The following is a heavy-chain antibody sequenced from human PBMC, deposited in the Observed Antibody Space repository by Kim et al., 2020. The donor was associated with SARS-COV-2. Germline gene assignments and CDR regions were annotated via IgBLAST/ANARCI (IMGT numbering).Heavy chain of an antibody. CDR2: IRSKAYGGTT. V-gene: IGHV3-49*04. CDR1: GFTFGDYA. CDR3: TRDLLGSSWYDAFDI. J-gene: IGHJ3*02. D-gene: IGHD6-13*01. Sequence: GGSLRLSCTASGFTFGDYAMSWVRQAPGKGLEWVGFIRSKAYGGTTEYAASVKGRFTISRDDSKSIAYLQMNSLKTEDTAVYYCTRDLLGSSWYDAFDIWGQGTMVTVSS.